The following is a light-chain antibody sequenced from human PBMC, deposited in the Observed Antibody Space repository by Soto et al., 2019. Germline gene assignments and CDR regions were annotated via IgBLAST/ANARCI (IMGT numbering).Light chain of an antibody. CDR1: QGIIDY. V-gene: IGKV1-27*01. J-gene: IGKJ1*01. Sequence: DIQMTQSPSSLSASVGDTVTITCRSSQGIIDYLAWYQQRPGKVPKLLIYAASTLQTGVPSRFSGSGAGTDYTLIISSIQPADDATSYYEKYYTHPQTFGEGTRVEIK. CDR3: EKYYTHPQT. CDR2: AAS.